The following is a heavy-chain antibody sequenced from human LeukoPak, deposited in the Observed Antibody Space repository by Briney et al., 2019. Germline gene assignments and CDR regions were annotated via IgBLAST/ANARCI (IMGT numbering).Heavy chain of an antibody. D-gene: IGHD3-22*01. CDR3: ARAFRGYYDSSGYYHYYYYYMDV. CDR1: GGSISSYY. J-gene: IGHJ6*03. V-gene: IGHV4-59*01. CDR2: IYYGGST. Sequence: PSETLSLTCTVSGGSISSYYWSWIRQPPGKGLEWIGYIYYGGSTNYSPSLKSRVTISVDTSKKRFSLKLSSVTAADTAVYYCARAFRGYYDSSGYYHYYYYYMDVWGKGTTVTVSS.